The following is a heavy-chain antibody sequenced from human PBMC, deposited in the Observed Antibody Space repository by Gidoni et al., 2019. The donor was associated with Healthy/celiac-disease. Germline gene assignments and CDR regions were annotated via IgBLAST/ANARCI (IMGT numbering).Heavy chain of an antibody. J-gene: IGHJ4*02. CDR1: GFTFSSYA. D-gene: IGHD3-22*01. CDR2: ISGSGGST. V-gene: IGHV3-23*01. CDR3: AKGDYYYDTAADY. Sequence: EVQLLESGGGLVQPGGSLRLSCAASGFTFSSYAMRWVCQAPGKGLEWVSAISGSGGSTYYADSVKGRFTISSDNSKNTLYLQMNSLRAEDTAVYYCAKGDYYYDTAADYWGQGTLVTVSS.